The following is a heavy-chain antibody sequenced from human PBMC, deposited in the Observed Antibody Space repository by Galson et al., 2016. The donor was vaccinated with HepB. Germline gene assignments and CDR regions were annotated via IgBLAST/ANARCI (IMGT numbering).Heavy chain of an antibody. CDR1: GSKFTRYW. CDR3: ARHELHSNSWYMDS. CDR2: IYPSDSDT. V-gene: IGHV5-51*01. Sequence: QSGAEVKKPGESLKISCQVSGSKFTRYWIGWVRQVPGKGLEWMGTIYPSDSDTRYSPSFQGQVTISVDKSISTAYLQWSSLKASDSAMYYCARHELHSNSWYMDSWGQGTLVTVSS. J-gene: IGHJ4*02. D-gene: IGHD6-13*01.